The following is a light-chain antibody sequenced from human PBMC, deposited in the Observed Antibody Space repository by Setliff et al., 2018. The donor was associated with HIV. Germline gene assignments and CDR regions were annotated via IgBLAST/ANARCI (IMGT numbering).Light chain of an antibody. V-gene: IGLV2-14*03. Sequence: QSALTQPASVPGSPGQSITISCTGTSSDVGRYNFVSWYQQHPGKVPKLLISDVSNRPSGVSDRFSGSKSGNTASLTISGLRTEDEADYYCNSFTNTSGRVFGTGTKVTVL. CDR1: SSDVGRYNF. CDR3: NSFTNTSGRV. CDR2: DVS. J-gene: IGLJ1*01.